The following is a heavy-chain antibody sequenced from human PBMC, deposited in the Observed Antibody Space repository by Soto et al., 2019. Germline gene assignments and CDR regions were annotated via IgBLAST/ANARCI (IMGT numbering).Heavy chain of an antibody. Sequence: GGSLRLSCAASGFTFSSYGMHWVRQAPGKGLEWVAVIWYDGSNKYYADSVKGRFTISRDNSKNTLYLQMNSLRAEDTAVYYCARDKNIVGIGRSFTDYYYMDVWGKGTTVTVSS. CDR2: IWYDGSNK. CDR1: GFTFSSYG. V-gene: IGHV3-33*01. D-gene: IGHD2-15*01. J-gene: IGHJ6*03. CDR3: ARDKNIVGIGRSFTDYYYMDV.